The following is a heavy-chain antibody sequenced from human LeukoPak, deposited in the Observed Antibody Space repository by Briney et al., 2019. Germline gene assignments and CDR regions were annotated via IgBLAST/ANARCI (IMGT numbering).Heavy chain of an antibody. CDR1: GFTFNTYA. CDR3: ASAGLTYGSGSYFVY. J-gene: IGHJ4*02. CDR2: VSGSGAGT. V-gene: IGHV3-23*01. D-gene: IGHD3-10*01. Sequence: GGSLRLSCAASGFTFNTYAMSWVRQAPGKGLEWVAAVSGSGAGTYYADSVKGRFTISRDNSKTIMYLQMNSLRAEDTALYYCASAGLTYGSGSYFVYWGQGTLVTVSS.